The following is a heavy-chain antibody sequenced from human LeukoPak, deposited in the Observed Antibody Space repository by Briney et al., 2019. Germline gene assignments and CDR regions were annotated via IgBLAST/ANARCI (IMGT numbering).Heavy chain of an antibody. V-gene: IGHV1-46*01. J-gene: IGHJ6*04. Sequence: ASVKVSCKASGYTFTSYYMHWVRQAPGQGLEWMGIINPSGGSTSYAQKFQGRVTMTRDMSTSTVYMELSSLRSEDTAVYYCAGECGSGSTSCPTRDVWGKGTAVTVSS. CDR2: INPSGGST. D-gene: IGHD2-2*01. CDR3: AGECGSGSTSCPTRDV. CDR1: GYTFTSYY.